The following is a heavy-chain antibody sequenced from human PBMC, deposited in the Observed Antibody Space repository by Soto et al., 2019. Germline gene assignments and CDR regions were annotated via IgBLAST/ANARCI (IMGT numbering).Heavy chain of an antibody. CDR3: ARGGGSDSFDY. Sequence: PSETLSLTCTFSGASITFGGYSWSWIRQTPGKGLEWIGYINHLETTFYNPSFESRLTLSIDRAKNQFSLKLHSMSAADRAVYFCARGGGSDSFDYWGQGILVTVPS. CDR1: GASITFGGYS. V-gene: IGHV4-30-2*01. J-gene: IGHJ4*02. D-gene: IGHD1-26*01. CDR2: INHLETT.